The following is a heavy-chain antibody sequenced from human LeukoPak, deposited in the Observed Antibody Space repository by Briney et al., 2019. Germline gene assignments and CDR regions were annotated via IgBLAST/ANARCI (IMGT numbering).Heavy chain of an antibody. D-gene: IGHD3-10*01. J-gene: IGHJ4*02. CDR3: ASEIDYGSGSSAPGGFDY. V-gene: IGHV1-69*01. CDR1: GGTFSSYA. CDR2: TIPIFGTA. Sequence: ASVKVSCKASGGTFSSYAISWVRQAPGQGLEWMGGTIPIFGTANYAQKFQGRVTITADESTSTAYMELSSLRSEDTAVYYCASEIDYGSGSSAPGGFDYWGQGTLVTVSS.